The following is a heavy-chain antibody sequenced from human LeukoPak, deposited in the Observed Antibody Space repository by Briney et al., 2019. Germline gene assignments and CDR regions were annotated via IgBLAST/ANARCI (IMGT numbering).Heavy chain of an antibody. CDR3: ARGLSRARFLEWLSGRKTVTGGYNWFDP. CDR1: GGSISSGSYY. CDR2: INHSGST. V-gene: IGHV4-39*07. J-gene: IGHJ5*02. Sequence: SETLSLTCTVSGGSISSGSYYWSWIRQPPGKGLEWIGEINHSGSTNYNPSLKSRVTISVDTSKNQFSLKLSSVTAADTAVYYCARGLSRARFLEWLSGRKTVTGGYNWFDPWGQGTLVTVSS. D-gene: IGHD3-3*01.